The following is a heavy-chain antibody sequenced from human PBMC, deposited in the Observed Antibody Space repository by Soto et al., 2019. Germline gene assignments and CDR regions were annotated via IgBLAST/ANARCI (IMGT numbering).Heavy chain of an antibody. CDR3: ASSKYDVVAGSVWFDP. D-gene: IGHD2-21*01. V-gene: IGHV4-30-2*01. CDR2: MYHSGNT. Sequence: PSETLSLTCAVSGSSITSGGYCFCCMRQPPWQGLEWIGYMYHSGNTYYNPSLKGRVTISLDHSRNQFSLRLNSVTAADTAVYFCASSKYDVVAGSVWFDPWGQGTLVTVSS. CDR1: GSSITSGGYC. J-gene: IGHJ5*02.